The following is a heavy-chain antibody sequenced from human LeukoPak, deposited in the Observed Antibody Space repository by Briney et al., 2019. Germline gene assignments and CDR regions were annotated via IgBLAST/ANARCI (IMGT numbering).Heavy chain of an antibody. J-gene: IGHJ4*02. CDR3: AKDMSDILTGYALDY. CDR1: GFTFDDYA. D-gene: IGHD3-9*01. CDR2: ISWNSGSI. V-gene: IGHV3-9*01. Sequence: PGRSLRLSCAASGFTFDDYAVHWVRQAPGKGLEWVSGISWNSGSIGYADSVKGRFTISRDNAKNSLYLQMNSLRAEDTALYYCAKDMSDILTGYALDYWGQGTLVTVSS.